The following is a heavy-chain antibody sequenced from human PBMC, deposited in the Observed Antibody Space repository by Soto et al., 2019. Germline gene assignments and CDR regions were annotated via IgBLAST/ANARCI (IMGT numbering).Heavy chain of an antibody. J-gene: IGHJ6*02. V-gene: IGHV3-30*18. CDR3: AKDLGCSGGSCTFNYYYYYGMDV. CDR1: GFTFSSYG. D-gene: IGHD2-15*01. CDR2: ISYDGSNK. Sequence: GGSLRLSCAASGFTFSSYGMHWVRQAPGKGLEWVAVISYDGSNKYYADSVKGRFTISRDNSKNTLYLQMNSLRAEDTAVYYCAKDLGCSGGSCTFNYYYYYGMDVWGQGTTVTVSS.